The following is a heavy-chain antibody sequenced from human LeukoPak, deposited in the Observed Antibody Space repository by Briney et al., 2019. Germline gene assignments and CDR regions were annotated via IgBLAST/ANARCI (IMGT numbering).Heavy chain of an antibody. V-gene: IGHV3-53*01. Sequence: GGSLRLSCAASGFTVSTNYMSWVRQAPGQGLECVSIIYSAGSTFYADSVKGRFTISRDNSKNTLYLQMSSLRAEHTAVYYCARGGSYLSAFEIWGERAMGSVSS. CDR3: ARGGSYLSAFEI. D-gene: IGHD1-26*01. J-gene: IGHJ3*02. CDR1: GFTVSTNY. CDR2: IYSAGST.